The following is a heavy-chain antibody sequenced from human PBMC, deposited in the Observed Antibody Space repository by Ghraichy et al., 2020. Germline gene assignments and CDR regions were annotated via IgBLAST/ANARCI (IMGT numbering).Heavy chain of an antibody. V-gene: IGHV1-2*02. CDR1: GYTFTADF. D-gene: IGHD3-3*01. J-gene: IGHJ6*02. Sequence: ASMKVSCKASGYTFTADFIHWVRQAPGQGLEWMGWINPNSGGTDYAQKFQGRVTMTRDTSISTAYMELSRLRSDDTAVYYCARDITVNSYYGMDVWGQGTTVNVSS. CDR3: ARDITVNSYYGMDV. CDR2: INPNSGGT.